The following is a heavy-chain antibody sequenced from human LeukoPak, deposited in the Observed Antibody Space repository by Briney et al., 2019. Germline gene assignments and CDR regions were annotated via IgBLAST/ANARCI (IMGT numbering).Heavy chain of an antibody. Sequence: GGSLRLSCAASGFTFSSYAMSWVRQAPGKGLEWVSAISGSGGSTYYADSVKGRFTISRDNSKNTLYLQMNSLRAEDTAVYYCAKDRGGGSGWPYYYYYYGMDVWDKGTTVTVSS. CDR2: ISGSGGST. CDR1: GFTFSSYA. CDR3: AKDRGGGSGWPYYYYYYGMDV. J-gene: IGHJ6*04. V-gene: IGHV3-23*01. D-gene: IGHD6-19*01.